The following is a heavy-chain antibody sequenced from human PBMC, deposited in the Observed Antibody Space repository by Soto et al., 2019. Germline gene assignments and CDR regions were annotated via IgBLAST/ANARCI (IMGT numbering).Heavy chain of an antibody. CDR3: ARGWGGYREHFQH. V-gene: IGHV3-48*02. CDR1: GFTFSTYS. CDR2: ISPSSDAI. J-gene: IGHJ1*01. D-gene: IGHD2-15*01. Sequence: GGSLRLSCVASGFTFSTYSMNWVRQAPGKGLEWVPYISPSSDAIYYADSVKGRFTISRDNAKDSLYLQMNSLRDGDTAVYYCARGWGGYREHFQHWGQGTLVTVSS.